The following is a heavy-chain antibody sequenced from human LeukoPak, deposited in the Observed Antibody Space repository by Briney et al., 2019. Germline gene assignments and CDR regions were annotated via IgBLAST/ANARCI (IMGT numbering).Heavy chain of an antibody. V-gene: IGHV3-7*01. CDR2: IKEDGSEK. CDR3: ASGRQLGY. D-gene: IGHD6-13*01. J-gene: IGHJ4*02. CDR1: GFTSSNYW. Sequence: PGGSLRLSCAASGFTSSNYWMSWVRQAPGKGLEWVANIKEDGSEKYYVDSVKGRFTISRDNAWNSLYLQMNSLRAEDTAVYYCASGRQLGYWGQGTLVTVSS.